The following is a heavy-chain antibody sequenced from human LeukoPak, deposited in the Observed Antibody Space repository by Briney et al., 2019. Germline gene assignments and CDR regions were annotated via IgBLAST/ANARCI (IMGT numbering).Heavy chain of an antibody. CDR3: ASYDSSGYPPTD. J-gene: IGHJ4*02. Sequence: SETLSLTCTVSGGSISSSSYYWSWIRQPPGKGLEWIGSIYYSGSIYYNPSLKSRVTISVDTSKNQFSLKLSSVTAADTAVYYCASYDSSGYPPTDWGRGALVTVSS. D-gene: IGHD3-22*01. CDR1: GGSISSSSYY. CDR2: IYYSGSI. V-gene: IGHV4-39*07.